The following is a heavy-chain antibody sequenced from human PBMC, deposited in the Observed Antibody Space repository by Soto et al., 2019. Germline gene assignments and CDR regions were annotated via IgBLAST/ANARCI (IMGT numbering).Heavy chain of an antibody. V-gene: IGHV2-26*01. J-gene: IGHJ6*03. CDR3: ARMVTPAYGSSWYIYYYYYYMDV. CDR1: GFSLSNARMG. D-gene: IGHD6-13*01. Sequence: SGPTLVNPTETLTLTCTVSGFSLSNARMGVSWIRQPPGKALEWLAHIFSNDEKSYSTSLKSRLTISKDTSKSQVVLTMTNMDPVDTATYYCARMVTPAYGSSWYIYYYYYYMDVWGKGTTVTVSS. CDR2: IFSNDEK.